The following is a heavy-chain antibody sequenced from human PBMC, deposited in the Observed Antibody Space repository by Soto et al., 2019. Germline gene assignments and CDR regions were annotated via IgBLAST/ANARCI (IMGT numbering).Heavy chain of an antibody. D-gene: IGHD6-6*01. J-gene: IGHJ4*02. CDR2: ISGSGGST. CDR1: GFTFSSYA. CDR3: AKFRIAARVLMPSAIDY. V-gene: IGHV3-23*01. Sequence: GGSLRLSCAASGFTFSSYAMSWVRQAPGKGLEWVSAISGSGGSTYYADSVKGRFTISRDNSKNTLYLQMNSLRAEDTAVYYCAKFRIAARVLMPSAIDYWGQGTLVTVSS.